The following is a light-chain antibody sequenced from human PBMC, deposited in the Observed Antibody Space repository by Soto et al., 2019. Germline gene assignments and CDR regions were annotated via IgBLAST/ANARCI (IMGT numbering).Light chain of an antibody. CDR1: SSDVGGYNY. CDR3: SSYTSSSTPYV. CDR2: DVT. J-gene: IGLJ1*01. V-gene: IGLV2-14*01. Sequence: QSALTQPASVSGSPGQSITISCTGPSSDVGGYNYVSWYQQHPVKAPKLMIYDVTNRPSGVSDRFSGSKSGNTASLTISGLQAEDEADYYCSSYTSSSTPYVFGTGTKLTVL.